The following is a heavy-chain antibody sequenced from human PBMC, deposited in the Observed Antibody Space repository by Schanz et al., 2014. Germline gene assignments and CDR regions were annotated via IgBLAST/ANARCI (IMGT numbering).Heavy chain of an antibody. V-gene: IGHV3-15*01. J-gene: IGHJ4*02. CDR3: TTYCDGGCAIDN. Sequence: EVQLLESGGGLAQPGGSLRLACAASGFNFNTYAMSWVRQAPGKGLEWVGRIKSKTDGGTTDYAAPVKGRFTISRDDSKNTLFLQMNSLKTEDTAVYYCTTYCDGGCAIDNWGQGALVAVSS. CDR2: IKSKTDGGTT. D-gene: IGHD6-19*01. CDR1: GFNFNTYA.